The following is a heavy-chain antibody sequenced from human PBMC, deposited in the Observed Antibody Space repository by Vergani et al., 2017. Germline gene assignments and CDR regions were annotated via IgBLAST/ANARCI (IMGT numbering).Heavy chain of an antibody. CDR3: AREGDYIEERSYCYGMDV. J-gene: IGHJ6*02. CDR2: ISSSSSYI. D-gene: IGHD4-11*01. CDR1: GFTFSSYS. V-gene: IGHV3-21*01. Sequence: EVQLLESGGGLVQPGGSLRLSCAASGFTFSSYSMNWVRQAPGKGLEWVSSISSSSSYIYYADSVKGRFTISRDNAKNSLYLQMNSLRAEDTAVYYCAREGDYIEERSYCYGMDVWGQGTTVTVSS.